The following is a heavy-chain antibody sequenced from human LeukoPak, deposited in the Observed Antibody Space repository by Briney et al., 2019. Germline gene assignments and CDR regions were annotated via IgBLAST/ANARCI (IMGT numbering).Heavy chain of an antibody. V-gene: IGHV3-48*03. Sequence: GGSLRLSCAASEFTFGSYEMNWVRQAPGKGLEWVSYISSSGSTIYYADSVKGRFTISRDNAKNSLYLQMNSLRAEDTAVYYCARDLAGTTYYYYGMDVWGQGTTVTVSS. D-gene: IGHD1-7*01. CDR2: ISSSGSTI. CDR1: EFTFGSYE. CDR3: ARDLAGTTYYYYGMDV. J-gene: IGHJ6*02.